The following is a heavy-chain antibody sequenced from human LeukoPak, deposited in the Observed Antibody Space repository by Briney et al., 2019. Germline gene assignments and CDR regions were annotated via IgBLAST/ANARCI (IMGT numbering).Heavy chain of an antibody. D-gene: IGHD3-22*01. J-gene: IGHJ4*02. CDR3: ARDPKYYYDSSGYLAGSGYFDY. V-gene: IGHV3-7*01. CDR1: GFTFSSYW. CDR2: IKQDGSEK. Sequence: PGGSLRLTCAASGFTFSSYWMSWVRQAPGKGLEWVANIKQDGSEKYYVDSVKGRFTISRDNAKNSLYLQMNSLRAEDTAVYYCARDPKYYYDSSGYLAGSGYFDYWGQGTLVTVSS.